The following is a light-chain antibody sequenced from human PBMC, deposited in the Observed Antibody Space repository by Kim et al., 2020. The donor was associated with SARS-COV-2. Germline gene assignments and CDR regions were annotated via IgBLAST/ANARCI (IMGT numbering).Light chain of an antibody. CDR1: QGLSTH. CDR3: QQLNSFPPKFA. V-gene: IGKV1-9*01. J-gene: IGKJ3*01. Sequence: LGDKPTITCRPRQGLSTHLAWYQPLPGKAPKLLIYGPSSFQGRLPSRFCSSGSGTDFTLTFRSLQPEDLATYYCQQLNSFPPKFAFGPGTRVDIK. CDR2: GPS.